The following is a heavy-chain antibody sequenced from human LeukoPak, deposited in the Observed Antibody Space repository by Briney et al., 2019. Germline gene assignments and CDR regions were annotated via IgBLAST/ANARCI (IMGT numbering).Heavy chain of an antibody. Sequence: GGSLRLSCAASGFTFSSYAMSWVRQAPGKGLEWVSSISGSGGNTYHADSVKGRFTISRDNSKDTVSLQLNSLRAEDTAVYYCARGSGAAAGAFDYWGQGTLVTVPS. J-gene: IGHJ4*02. CDR3: ARGSGAAAGAFDY. D-gene: IGHD6-13*01. CDR2: ISGSGGNT. CDR1: GFTFSSYA. V-gene: IGHV3-23*01.